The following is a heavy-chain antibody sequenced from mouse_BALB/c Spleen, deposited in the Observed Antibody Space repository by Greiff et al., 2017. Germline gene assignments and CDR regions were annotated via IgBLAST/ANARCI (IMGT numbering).Heavy chain of an antibody. CDR3: ARSPYYYGSSYGFAY. CDR2: ILPGSGST. D-gene: IGHD1-1*01. J-gene: IGHJ3*01. CDR1: GYTFSSYW. V-gene: IGHV1-9*01. Sequence: QVQLQQSGAELMKPGASVKISCKATGYTFSSYWLEWVKQRPGHGLEWIGEILPGSGSTNYNEKFKGKATFTADTSSNTAYMQLSSLTSEDSAVYYCARSPYYYGSSYGFAYWGQGTLVTVSA.